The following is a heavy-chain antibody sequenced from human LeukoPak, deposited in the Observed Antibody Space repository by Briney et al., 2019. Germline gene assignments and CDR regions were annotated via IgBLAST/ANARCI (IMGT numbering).Heavy chain of an antibody. CDR2: INHSGST. CDR3: ARTGNGYYDYVWGSYRPPHYFDY. V-gene: IGHV4-34*01. Sequence: SETLSLTCAVYGGSFSGYYWSWIRQPPGKGLEWIGEINHSGSTNYNPSLKIRVTISVDTSKNQFSLKLSSVTAADTAAYYCARTGNGYYDYVWGSYRPPHYFDYWGQGTLVTVSS. D-gene: IGHD3-16*02. J-gene: IGHJ4*02. CDR1: GGSFSGYY.